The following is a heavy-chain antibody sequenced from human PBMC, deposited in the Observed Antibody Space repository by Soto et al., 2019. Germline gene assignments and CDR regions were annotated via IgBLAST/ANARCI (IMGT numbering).Heavy chain of an antibody. Sequence: SETLSLTCTVSGGSISSSSYYWGWIRQPPGKGLEWIGSIYYSGSTYYNPSLKSRVTISVDTSKNQFSLKLSSVTAADTAVYYCARDGLRFLEWLSHAFDIWGQGTMVTVSS. J-gene: IGHJ3*02. D-gene: IGHD3-3*01. V-gene: IGHV4-39*01. CDR1: GGSISSSSYY. CDR3: ARDGLRFLEWLSHAFDI. CDR2: IYYSGST.